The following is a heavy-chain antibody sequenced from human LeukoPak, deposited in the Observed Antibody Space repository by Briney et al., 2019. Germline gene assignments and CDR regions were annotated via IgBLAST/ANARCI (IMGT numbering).Heavy chain of an antibody. J-gene: IGHJ6*03. CDR2: ISSNGGST. V-gene: IGHV3-64*01. CDR3: ARLDVYYYYYYMDV. Sequence: GFLRLSCAASGFTFSSYAMHWVRQAPGKGLEYVSAISSNGGSTYYANSVKGRFTISRDNSKNTLYLQMGSLRAEDLAVYYCARLDVYYYYYYMDVWGKGTTVTVSS. CDR1: GFTFSSYA. D-gene: IGHD3-9*01.